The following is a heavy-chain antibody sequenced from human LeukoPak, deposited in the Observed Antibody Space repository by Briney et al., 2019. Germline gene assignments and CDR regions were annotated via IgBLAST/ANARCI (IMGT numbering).Heavy chain of an antibody. D-gene: IGHD3-22*01. CDR3: AKVMVDSSGYSLPGPFDY. Sequence: GGSLRLSCAASGFTFSSYAMSWVRQAPGKGLEWVSAISGSGGSTYYADSVKGRFTISRDNSKNTLYLQMNSLRAEDTAVYYCAKVMVDSSGYSLPGPFDYWGQGTLVTVSS. J-gene: IGHJ4*02. CDR1: GFTFSSYA. CDR2: ISGSGGST. V-gene: IGHV3-23*01.